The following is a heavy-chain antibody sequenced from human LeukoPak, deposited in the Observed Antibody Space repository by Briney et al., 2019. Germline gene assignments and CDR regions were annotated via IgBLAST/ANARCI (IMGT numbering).Heavy chain of an antibody. J-gene: IGHJ5*02. CDR3: AIVVITTQWFDP. Sequence: AASVKVSCKASGYTFTGYYMHWVRQAPGQGLEWMGWINPNSGGTNYAQKFRGRVTMTRDTSISTAYMELSRLRSDDTAVYYCAIVVITTQWFDPWGQGTLVTVSS. CDR2: INPNSGGT. V-gene: IGHV1-2*02. CDR1: GYTFTGYY. D-gene: IGHD3-22*01.